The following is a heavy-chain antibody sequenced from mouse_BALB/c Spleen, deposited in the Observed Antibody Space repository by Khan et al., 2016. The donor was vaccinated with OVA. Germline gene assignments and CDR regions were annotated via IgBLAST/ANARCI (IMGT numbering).Heavy chain of an antibody. CDR2: ISYSGST. Sequence: VQLKQSGPGLVKPSQSLYLTCTATGYSITSDYAWYWIRKFPGNKLEWMGYISYSGSTSYNPSLKSRITIIRDTSKNQFFLQLNSVTAEDTATYYFARWFAYWGQGTLVTVSA. V-gene: IGHV3-2*02. CDR1: GYSITSDYA. J-gene: IGHJ3*01. CDR3: ARWFAY.